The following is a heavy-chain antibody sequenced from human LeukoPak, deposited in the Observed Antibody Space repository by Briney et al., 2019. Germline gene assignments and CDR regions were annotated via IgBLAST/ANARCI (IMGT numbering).Heavy chain of an antibody. CDR2: INIGGTNT. CDR1: GLTFNDYY. V-gene: IGHV3-11*01. J-gene: IGHJ5*02. CDR3: ATDGAGFDT. Sequence: GGSLRLSCAASGLTFNDYYMSWIRQAPGKGLEWLSYINIGGTNTHYADSVKGRFTISRDNAKRSLYLEMNNLRAEDTAVYYCATDGAGFDTWGQGVLVTVSS.